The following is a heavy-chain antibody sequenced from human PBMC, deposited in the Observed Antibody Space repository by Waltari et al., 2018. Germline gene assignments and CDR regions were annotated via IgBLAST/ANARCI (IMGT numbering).Heavy chain of an antibody. CDR1: RSYY. V-gene: IGHV4-39*01. J-gene: IGHJ4*02. Sequence: RSYYWGWIRQPPGKGLEWIGSIYYSGSTYYNPSLKSRVTISLDTSKNQFSLKLGSVTAADTAVYYCARHSSSSRPNFDYWGQGTLVTVSS. CDR3: ARHSSSSRPNFDY. CDR2: IYYSGST. D-gene: IGHD6-19*01.